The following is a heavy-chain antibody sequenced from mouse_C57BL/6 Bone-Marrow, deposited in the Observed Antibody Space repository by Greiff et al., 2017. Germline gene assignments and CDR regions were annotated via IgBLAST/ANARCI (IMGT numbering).Heavy chain of an antibody. V-gene: IGHV1-69*01. CDR1: GYTFTSYW. J-gene: IGHJ4*01. Sequence: QVQLQQPGAELVMPGASVKLSCKASGYTFTSYWMHWVKQRPGQGLEWIGEIDPSDSYTNYNQKFKGKSTLTVDKSPSTAYMQLSSLTSEDSAVYYCARGGYYAMDYWGQGTSVTVSS. CDR2: IDPSDSYT. CDR3: ARGGYYAMDY.